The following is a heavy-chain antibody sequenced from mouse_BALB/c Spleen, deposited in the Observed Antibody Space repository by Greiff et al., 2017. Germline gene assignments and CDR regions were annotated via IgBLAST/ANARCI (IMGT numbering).Heavy chain of an antibody. D-gene: IGHD2-3*01. V-gene: IGHV10-1*02. J-gene: IGHJ2*01. CDR3: VRQQDIGGYYLDFDY. CDR1: GFTFNTYA. CDR2: IRSKSNNYAT. Sequence: EVQVVESGGGLVQPKGSLKLSCAASGFTFNTYAMNWVRQAPGKGLEWVARIRSKSNNYATYYADSVKDRFTISRDDSQSMLYLQMNNLKTEDTAMYYCVRQQDIGGYYLDFDYWGQGTTLTVSS.